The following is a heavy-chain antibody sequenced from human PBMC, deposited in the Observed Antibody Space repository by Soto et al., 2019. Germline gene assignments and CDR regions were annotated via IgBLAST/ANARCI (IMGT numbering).Heavy chain of an antibody. CDR3: ARAHYGDYVFGFDY. CDR1: GFTFSSYS. D-gene: IGHD4-17*01. CDR2: ISSSSTI. J-gene: IGHJ4*02. Sequence: GGSLRLSCAASGFTFSSYSMNWVRQAPGKGLEWVSYISSSSTIYYADSVKGRFTISRDNAKNSLYLQMNSLRDEDTAVYYCARAHYGDYVFGFDYWGQGTLVTVSS. V-gene: IGHV3-48*02.